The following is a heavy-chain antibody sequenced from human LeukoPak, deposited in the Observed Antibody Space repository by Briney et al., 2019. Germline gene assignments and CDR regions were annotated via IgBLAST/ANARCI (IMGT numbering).Heavy chain of an antibody. CDR3: ARVYYDFWSGYSCFDY. D-gene: IGHD3-3*01. CDR1: GGSISSSSYY. Sequence: SETLSLTCTVSGGSISSSSYYWGWIRQPPGKGLEWIGSIYYSGSTYYNPSLKSRVTISVDTSKNQFPLKLSSVTAADTAVYYCARVYYDFWSGYSCFDYWGQGTLVTVSS. V-gene: IGHV4-39*01. CDR2: IYYSGST. J-gene: IGHJ4*02.